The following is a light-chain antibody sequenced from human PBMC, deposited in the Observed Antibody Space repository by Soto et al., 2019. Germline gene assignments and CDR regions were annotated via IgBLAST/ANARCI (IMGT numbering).Light chain of an antibody. J-gene: IGKJ3*01. CDR3: QQYGSSPT. Sequence: EIVLTXXXXTLSLSPGQRATLSCRASQSISSRYLAWYQQKPGQAPRLLIYGASSRATGIPDRFSXXXXXXXXTLTISRLEPEDFAVYCCQQYGSSPTFGPGTKVDIK. CDR1: QSISSRY. V-gene: IGKV3-20*01. CDR2: GAS.